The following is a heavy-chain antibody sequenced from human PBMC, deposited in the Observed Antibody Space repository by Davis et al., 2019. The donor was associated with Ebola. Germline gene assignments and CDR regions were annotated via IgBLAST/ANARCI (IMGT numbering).Heavy chain of an antibody. J-gene: IGHJ4*02. Sequence: ASVNVSCKASVYTFTNYGITWVRQAPGQGLEWMGWVSVYSAYTNSAQNLQGRVTMTTDTSTSTVFMELTGLTSDDTAIYYCAGPHPHSTGWYFDYWGQGTLVTVSS. CDR3: AGPHPHSTGWYFDY. D-gene: IGHD6-19*01. CDR1: VYTFTNYG. CDR2: VSVYSAYT. V-gene: IGHV1-18*04.